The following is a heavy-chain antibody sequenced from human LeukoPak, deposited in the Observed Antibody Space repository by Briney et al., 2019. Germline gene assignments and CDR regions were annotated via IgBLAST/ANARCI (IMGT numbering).Heavy chain of an antibody. CDR2: IYPGDSDT. CDR3: ARPRAAAGRGWYFDY. J-gene: IGHJ4*02. Sequence: PGESRKISCKGSGYSFTSYWIGWVRQMPGKGLEWMGIIYPGDSDTRYSPYFQGQVTISADKSISTAYLQWSSLKASDTAMYYCARPRAAAGRGWYFDYWGQGTLVTVTS. V-gene: IGHV5-51*01. CDR1: GYSFTSYW. D-gene: IGHD6-13*01.